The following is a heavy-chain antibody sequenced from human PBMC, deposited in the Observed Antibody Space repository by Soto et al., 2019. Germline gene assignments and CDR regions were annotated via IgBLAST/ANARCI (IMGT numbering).Heavy chain of an antibody. D-gene: IGHD5-12*01. CDR2: IYPSDSDT. CDR1: GYTFTNDW. J-gene: IGHJ5*02. V-gene: IGHV5-51*01. Sequence: PGESLKISCKASGYTFTNDWIGWVRQMPGKGLEWMGIIYPSDSDTRYNPSFQGQVTISVDKSISTAYLQWSSLKASDTAMYFCARTQIVATPRAWFDPWGQGTRVTVSS. CDR3: ARTQIVATPRAWFDP.